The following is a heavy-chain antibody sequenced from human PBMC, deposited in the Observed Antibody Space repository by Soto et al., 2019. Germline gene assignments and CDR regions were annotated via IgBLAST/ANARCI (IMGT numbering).Heavy chain of an antibody. D-gene: IGHD5-12*01. CDR2: FWKDGTTK. CDR1: GFTLSSSV. Sequence: QVQLVESGGGVVQPGTSLRLSCAASGFTLSSSVMHWVRQAPGKGLEWVAVFWKDGTTKYYADSVKGRFTISRDNSKNTLYWELNSRRPEDTALYYCAKGKRPPPPYSAYEPCDYWGHGTLVSVSS. J-gene: IGHJ4*01. V-gene: IGHV3-33*06. CDR3: AKGKRPPPPYSAYEPCDY.